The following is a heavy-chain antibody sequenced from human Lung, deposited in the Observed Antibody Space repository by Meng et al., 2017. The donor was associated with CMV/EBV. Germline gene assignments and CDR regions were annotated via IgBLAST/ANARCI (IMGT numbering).Heavy chain of an antibody. CDR3: ARLVGVPAAIGWFDP. D-gene: IGHD2-2*01. J-gene: IGHJ5*02. Sequence: SETLSLXCAVSGGSISGNNWWSWVRQSPGKGLEWIGEISHSERTNYNPSLQSRVTISVDKSKNQFSLNLSSMTAADTAVYYCARLVGVPAAIGWFDPWGQGXLVTVSS. CDR2: ISHSERT. V-gene: IGHV4-4*02. CDR1: GGSISGNNW.